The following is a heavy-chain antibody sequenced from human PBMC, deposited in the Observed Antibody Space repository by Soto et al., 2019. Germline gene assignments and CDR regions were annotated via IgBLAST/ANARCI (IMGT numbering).Heavy chain of an antibody. J-gene: IGHJ4*02. CDR1: GFSFSSYA. CDR3: ARDWYEDY. D-gene: IGHD6-13*01. CDR2: ISSGGNT. V-gene: IGHV3-23*01. Sequence: EVQLLESGGGLIQPGGSLRLSCAASGFSFSSYAMNWVRQAPGKGLEWVSVISSGGNTYYADSVQGRFTISRDNSKNMAYLQMDSLRADDTAVYYCARDWYEDYWGQGTLVTVSS.